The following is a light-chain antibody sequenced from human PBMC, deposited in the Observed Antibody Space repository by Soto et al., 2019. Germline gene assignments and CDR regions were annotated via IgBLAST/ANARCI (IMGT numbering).Light chain of an antibody. CDR3: QQRSNWPPKLT. Sequence: VLTQSPATLSLSPGERATLSCRASQSVSSYLAWYQQKPGQAPRLLIYDASNRATGIPARFSGSGSGTDFTLTISSLEPEDFAVYYCQQRSNWPPKLTFGGGTKVDIK. V-gene: IGKV3-11*01. CDR2: DAS. CDR1: QSVSSY. J-gene: IGKJ4*01.